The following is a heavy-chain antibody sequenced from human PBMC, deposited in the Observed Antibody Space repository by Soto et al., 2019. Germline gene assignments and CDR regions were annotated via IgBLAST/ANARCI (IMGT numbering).Heavy chain of an antibody. D-gene: IGHD2-2*01. J-gene: IGHJ4*02. CDR2: INPTTGGT. Sequence: ASVKVSCKASGYTFTVNYLHWVRQAPGQGLEWMALINPTTGGTNYAQKFQGRVTLAWDTSINTAYMELSRLRSDDTAIYYCAGGYCSNIGCSHYFDSWGQGTLVTVSS. CDR1: GYTFTVNY. V-gene: IGHV1-2*02. CDR3: AGGYCSNIGCSHYFDS.